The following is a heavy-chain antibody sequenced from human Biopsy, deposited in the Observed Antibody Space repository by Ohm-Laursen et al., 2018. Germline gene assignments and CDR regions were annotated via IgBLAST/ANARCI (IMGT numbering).Heavy chain of an antibody. D-gene: IGHD3-22*01. V-gene: IGHV4-31*01. Sequence: TLSLTCSVSGGSISSGGSYWSWIRQRPGKGLEWIGYIFNSANTYYNPSLKDLITISGDTSKSQFSLKLNSVTAADTAVYYCARGDYFDSNGYFWFDPWGQGTLVTVSP. J-gene: IGHJ5*02. CDR3: ARGDYFDSNGYFWFDP. CDR1: GGSISSGGSY. CDR2: IFNSANT.